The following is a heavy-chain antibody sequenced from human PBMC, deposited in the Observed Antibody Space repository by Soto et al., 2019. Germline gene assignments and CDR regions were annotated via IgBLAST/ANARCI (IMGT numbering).Heavy chain of an antibody. J-gene: IGHJ4*02. CDR3: ARMPPHCSSISCYLDY. CDR1: GGSISSSSYY. D-gene: IGHD2-2*01. CDR2: IYYSGST. V-gene: IGHV4-39*07. Sequence: PSETLSLTCTVSGGSISSSSYYWGWIRQPPGKGLEWIGSIYYSGSTYYNPSLRSRVTISVDTSKNQFSLKLSSVTAADTAVYYCARMPPHCSSISCYLDYWGQGTLVTVSS.